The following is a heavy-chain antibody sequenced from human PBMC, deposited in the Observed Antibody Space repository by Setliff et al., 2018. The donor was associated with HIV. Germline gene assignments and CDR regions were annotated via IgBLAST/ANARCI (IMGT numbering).Heavy chain of an antibody. D-gene: IGHD1-26*01. V-gene: IGHV4-4*07. J-gene: IGHJ4*02. CDR3: ATSSGQWELGY. Sequence: SETLSLTCTVSGGSVSNYYWTWIRQSAGKGLEWIGHINTSGSTKYNPSLKSRVTISVDTSKNQFSLKLSSVTAADTAVYYCATSSGQWELGYWGQGTLVTVSS. CDR1: GGSVSNYY. CDR2: INTSGST.